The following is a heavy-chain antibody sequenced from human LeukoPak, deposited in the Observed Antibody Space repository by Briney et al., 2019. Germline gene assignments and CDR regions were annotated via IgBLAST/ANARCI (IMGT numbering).Heavy chain of an antibody. D-gene: IGHD1-26*01. CDR1: GYTIIDYY. CDR3: ARGGGRYSVDY. CDR2: ISPNSGGT. J-gene: IGHJ4*02. Sequence: GASVKVSCKASGYTIIDYYMHWVRQAPGQGLEWIGWISPNSGGTKYVQKFQGRVTMTRDTSITTVYMELSGLSFDDTAVYYCARGGGRYSVDYWGQRTLVIVSS. V-gene: IGHV1-2*02.